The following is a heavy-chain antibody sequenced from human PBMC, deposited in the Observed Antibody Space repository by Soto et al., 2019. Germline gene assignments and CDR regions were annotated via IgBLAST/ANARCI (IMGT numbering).Heavy chain of an antibody. CDR3: AKVESYDFWVGYDYYDYSHYGMDV. J-gene: IGHJ6*02. Sequence: HLLESGGGLVQPGGSLRLSCAASEFTFNNYAMTWVRQTPGKGLEWVAGISGPGGRTYYADSVKGRFTISRDNSKNRLFLKMNGLGGEDTAVYYCAKVESYDFWVGYDYYDYSHYGMDVWGQGPRSPSP. CDR1: EFTFNNYA. CDR2: ISGPGGRT. D-gene: IGHD3-3*01. V-gene: IGHV3-23*01.